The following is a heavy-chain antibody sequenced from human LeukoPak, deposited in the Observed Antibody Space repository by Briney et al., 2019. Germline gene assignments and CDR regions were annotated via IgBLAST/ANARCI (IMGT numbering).Heavy chain of an antibody. D-gene: IGHD2-15*01. CDR2: IKQDGSEK. CDR3: ARVGYCSGGSCYDY. Sequence: GGSLRLSCAASGFTFSSYWMSWVRQAPGKGLEWVANIKQDGSEKYYVDSVKGRFTISRDNAKNSLYLQMNSLRAEDTAVYYCARVGYCSGGSCYDYWGQGTLVTVSS. J-gene: IGHJ4*02. CDR1: GFTFSSYW. V-gene: IGHV3-7*01.